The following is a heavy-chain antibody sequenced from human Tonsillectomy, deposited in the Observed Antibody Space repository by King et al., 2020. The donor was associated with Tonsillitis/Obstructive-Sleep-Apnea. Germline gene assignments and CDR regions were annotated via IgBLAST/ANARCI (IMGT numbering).Heavy chain of an antibody. J-gene: IGHJ5*02. V-gene: IGHV3-21*01. D-gene: IGHD3-3*01. CDR3: ARAPERGEWLLGTDWFDP. Sequence: VQLVESGGGLVKPGGSLRLSCAASGFIFSSYTMNCVRQAPGKGLEWVSSISRSSTYIFYADSVKGRFTISRDNADNSLYLQMNSLRAEDTAVYYCARAPERGEWLLGTDWFDPWGQGTLVTVSS. CDR2: ISRSSTYI. CDR1: GFIFSSYT.